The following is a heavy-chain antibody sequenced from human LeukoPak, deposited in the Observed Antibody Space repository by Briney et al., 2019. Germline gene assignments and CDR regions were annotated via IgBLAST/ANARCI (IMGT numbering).Heavy chain of an antibody. CDR3: ARGFGLGGATVPPQFDY. CDR2: INPDSGVA. Sequence: ASVKVSCKASGYTLTDHYMHWVRQAPGQGLVWMGRINPDSGVANYGQAFRGRVTMTRDPSINTAYMEVSTLRSDDTAVYYCARGFGLGGATVPPQFDYWGQGTLVTVSS. J-gene: IGHJ4*02. D-gene: IGHD1-26*01. CDR1: GYTLTDHY. V-gene: IGHV1-2*06.